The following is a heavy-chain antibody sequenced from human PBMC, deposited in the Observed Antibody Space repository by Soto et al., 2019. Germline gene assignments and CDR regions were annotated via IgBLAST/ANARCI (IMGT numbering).Heavy chain of an antibody. CDR2: ISYDGSDK. D-gene: IGHD3-10*01. CDR3: MVLEGSFDI. J-gene: IGHJ3*02. Sequence: QVQLVESGGGVVQPGRSLRLSCAASGFTFSNYGMHWVRQAPGKGLEWVAVISYDGSDKYYADSVKGRFTISRDNSKNTPDLQMSRLRAEGTTVYNCMVLEGSFDIWGQTTMDTVST. V-gene: IGHV3-30*03. CDR1: GFTFSNYG.